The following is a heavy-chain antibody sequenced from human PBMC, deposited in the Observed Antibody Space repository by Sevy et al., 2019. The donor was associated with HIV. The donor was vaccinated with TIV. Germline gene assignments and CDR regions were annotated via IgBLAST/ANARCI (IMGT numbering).Heavy chain of an antibody. Sequence: GGSLRLSCAASGFTFSSYNMNWVRQAPGKGLEWVSSISSSSSYIYYADSVRGRFTISRDNAKNSLYLQMNSLRAEDTALYYCARVVAYCTGGTCFPGYYYGMDVWGQGTTVTVSS. J-gene: IGHJ6*02. D-gene: IGHD2-15*01. CDR3: ARVVAYCTGGTCFPGYYYGMDV. CDR2: ISSSSSYI. V-gene: IGHV3-21*01. CDR1: GFTFSSYN.